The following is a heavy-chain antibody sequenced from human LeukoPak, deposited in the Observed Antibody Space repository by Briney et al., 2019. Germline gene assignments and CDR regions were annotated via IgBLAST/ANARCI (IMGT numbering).Heavy chain of an antibody. CDR1: GYTFTSYG. V-gene: IGHV1-2*02. D-gene: IGHD6-13*01. Sequence: ASVKVSCKASGYTFTSYGISWVRQAPGQGLEWMGWINPNSGGTNYAQKFQGRVTMTRDTSISTAYMELSRLRSDDTAVYYCASTAAGTDYYYYYYMDVWGKGTTVTVSS. J-gene: IGHJ6*03. CDR2: INPNSGGT. CDR3: ASTAAGTDYYYYYYMDV.